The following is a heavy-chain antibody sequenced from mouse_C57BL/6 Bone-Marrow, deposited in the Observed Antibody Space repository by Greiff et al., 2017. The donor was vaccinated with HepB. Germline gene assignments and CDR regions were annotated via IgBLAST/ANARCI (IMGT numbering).Heavy chain of an antibody. CDR3: ARKFYYGSSYGYFDV. D-gene: IGHD1-1*01. CDR1: GYSITSGYY. Sequence: EVQLVESGPGLVKPSQSLSLTCSVTGYSITSGYYWNWIRQFPGNKLEWMGYISYDGSNNYNPSLKNRISITRDTSKNQFFLKLNSVTTEDTATYYCARKFYYGSSYGYFDVWGTGTTVTVSS. V-gene: IGHV3-6*01. J-gene: IGHJ1*03. CDR2: ISYDGSN.